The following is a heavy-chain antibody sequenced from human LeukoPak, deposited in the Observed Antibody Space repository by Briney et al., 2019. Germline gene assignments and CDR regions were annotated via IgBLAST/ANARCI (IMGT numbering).Heavy chain of an antibody. CDR3: ARVGTGTTNYYYYGMDI. CDR1: GDSMDSYY. J-gene: IGHJ6*04. Sequence: SETLSPTCTVSGDSMDSYYWTWIRQPPGKGQEWVGQIYYRADTGDTHYNSSLKSRVNVSIDRSRKRFSLGLSSVTAADTAVYYCARVGTGTTNYYYYGMDIWGKGTMVIVSS. V-gene: IGHV4-59*01. CDR2: IYYRADTGDT. D-gene: IGHD1-1*01.